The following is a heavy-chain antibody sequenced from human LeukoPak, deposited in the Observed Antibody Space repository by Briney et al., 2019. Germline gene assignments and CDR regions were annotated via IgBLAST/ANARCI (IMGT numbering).Heavy chain of an antibody. J-gene: IGHJ6*02. D-gene: IGHD1-20*01. CDR1: GFTFSSYA. V-gene: IGHV3-23*01. CDR3: AKAGDNWAYYYYAMDV. CDR2: ISGSGGST. Sequence: GGFLRLSCAASGFTFSSYAMSWVRQAPGKGLEWVSAISGSGGSTYYADSVKGRFTISRDNSKNTLYLQMNSQRAEDTAVYYCAKAGDNWAYYYYAMDVWGQGTTVTVSS.